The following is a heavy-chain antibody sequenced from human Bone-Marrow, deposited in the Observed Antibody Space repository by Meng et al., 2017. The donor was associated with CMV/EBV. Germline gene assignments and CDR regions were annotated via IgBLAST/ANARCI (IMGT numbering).Heavy chain of an antibody. CDR2: MNPNSGNT. D-gene: IGHD3-10*01. Sequence: ASVKVSCKASGYTFTGYYMHWVRQAPGQGLEWMGWMNPNSGNTGYAQKFQGRVTMTRNTSISTAYMELSSLRSEDTAVYYCARGTRRGSPRPFDYWGQGKLV. CDR1: GYTFTGYY. CDR3: ARGTRRGSPRPFDY. V-gene: IGHV1-8*02. J-gene: IGHJ4*02.